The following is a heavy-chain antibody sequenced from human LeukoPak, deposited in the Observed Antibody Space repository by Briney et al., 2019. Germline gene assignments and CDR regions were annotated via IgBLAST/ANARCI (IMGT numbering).Heavy chain of an antibody. D-gene: IGHD5-24*01. J-gene: IGHJ4*02. CDR1: GFTFVSYA. V-gene: IGHV3-23*01. CDR2: INGGGDTT. CDR3: AKALDTYGYMRFDY. Sequence: PGGSLRLSCATSGFTFVSYAMTWVRQAPGKGLEWVSAINGGGDTTYYADSVKGRFTVSRDRSTNTLFLQMRSLRAEDSGMYYCAKALDTYGYMRFDYWGQGTLVTVSS.